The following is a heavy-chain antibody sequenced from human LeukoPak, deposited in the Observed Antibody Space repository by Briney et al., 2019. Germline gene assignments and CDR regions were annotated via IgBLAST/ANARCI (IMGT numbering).Heavy chain of an antibody. D-gene: IGHD4-17*01. J-gene: IGHJ4*02. CDR2: ITPTSTST. CDR3: AREKSYGADFDY. Sequence: GGSLRLSCAASGIAFRSFTMHWVRQAPGKGLEWVSSITPTSTSTVYADSVKGRFTISRDNAKNSLYLQMNSLRAEDTAVYYCAREKSYGADFDYWGQGTLVTVSS. V-gene: IGHV3-21*04. CDR1: GIAFRSFT.